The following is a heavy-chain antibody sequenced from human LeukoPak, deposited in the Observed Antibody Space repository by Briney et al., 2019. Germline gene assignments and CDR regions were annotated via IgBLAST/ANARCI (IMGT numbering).Heavy chain of an antibody. Sequence: GGSLRLSCAASGFTFSSYWMHWVRQAPGKGLEWISYISSSGTTIYYVDSVQGRFIISRDNARNSLYLQMNSLRAEDTAVYYCARVGYSDFWSGYYWDYWGQGTLATVSS. CDR1: GFTFSSYW. V-gene: IGHV3-48*01. J-gene: IGHJ4*02. CDR2: ISSSGTTI. D-gene: IGHD3-3*01. CDR3: ARVGYSDFWSGYYWDY.